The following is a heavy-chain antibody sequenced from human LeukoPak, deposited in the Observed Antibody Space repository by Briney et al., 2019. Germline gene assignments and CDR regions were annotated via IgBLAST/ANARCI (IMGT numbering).Heavy chain of an antibody. CDR3: AKNCDRITFGGVIVDYYCYYGMDG. Sequence: GRSLRLSCAASGFTFSSYGMHWVRQAPGKGLEWVAVISYDGSNKYYADSVKGRFTISRDNSKNTLYLQMNSLRAEDTAVYYCAKNCDRITFGGVIVDYYCYYGMDGWGQGTTVTVSS. V-gene: IGHV3-30*18. CDR2: ISYDGSNK. CDR1: GFTFSSYG. J-gene: IGHJ6*02. D-gene: IGHD3-16*02.